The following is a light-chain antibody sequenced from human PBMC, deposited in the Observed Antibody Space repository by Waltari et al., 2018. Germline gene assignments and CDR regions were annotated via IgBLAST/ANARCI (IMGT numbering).Light chain of an antibody. CDR1: NSNIGRNT. CDR2: SNN. J-gene: IGLJ2*01. CDR3: STWDDRLTGVV. Sequence: QSVLAQPPSASGTPGQRITISCFGSNSNIGRNTVNWYQQFPGTAPRLLIYSNNQRPSGVPDRFSASKSGSSAALAIYGLHSEDEADYYCSTWDDRLTGVVFGGGTKVTVL. V-gene: IGLV1-44*01.